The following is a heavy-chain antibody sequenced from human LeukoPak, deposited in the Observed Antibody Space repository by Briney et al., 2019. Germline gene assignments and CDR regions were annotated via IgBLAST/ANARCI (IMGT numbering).Heavy chain of an antibody. D-gene: IGHD1-26*01. J-gene: IGHJ4*02. CDR1: GYTFTGYY. CDR2: INPNSGGT. CDR3: ARDRSRGSYYDY. V-gene: IGHV1-2*02. Sequence: GASVKVPCKASGYTFTGYYMHWVRQAPGQGLEWMGWINPNSGGTNYAQKFQGRVTMTRDTSISTAYMELSRLRSDDTAVYYCARDRSRGSYYDYWGQGTLVTVSS.